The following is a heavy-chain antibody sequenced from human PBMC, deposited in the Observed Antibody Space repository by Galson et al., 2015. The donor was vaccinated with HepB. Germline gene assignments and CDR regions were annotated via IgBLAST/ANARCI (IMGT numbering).Heavy chain of an antibody. CDR3: AREKGVTYYYGSGSYGMDV. J-gene: IGHJ6*02. V-gene: IGHV3-7*03. CDR1: GFTFSSYW. CDR2: IKQDGSEK. D-gene: IGHD3-10*01. Sequence: SLRLSCAASGFTFSSYWMSWVRQAPGKGLEWVANIKQDGSEKYYVDSVKGRFTISRDNAKNSVYLQMNSLRAEDTAVYYCAREKGVTYYYGSGSYGMDVWGQGTTVTVSS.